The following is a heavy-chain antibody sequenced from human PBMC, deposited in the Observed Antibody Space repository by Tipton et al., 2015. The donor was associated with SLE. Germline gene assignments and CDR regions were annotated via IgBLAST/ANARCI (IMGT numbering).Heavy chain of an antibody. V-gene: IGHV4-39*01. CDR1: GGSISSSSYY. CDR3: ARGDYYGSGTAGWFDP. CDR2: IYYSGST. Sequence: TLSLTCTVSGGSISSSSYYWGWTRQPPGKGLEWIGSIYYSGSTYYNPSLKSRVTISVGTSKNQFSLKLSSVTAADTAVYYCARGDYYGSGTAGWFDPWGQGTLVTVSS. D-gene: IGHD3-10*01. J-gene: IGHJ5*02.